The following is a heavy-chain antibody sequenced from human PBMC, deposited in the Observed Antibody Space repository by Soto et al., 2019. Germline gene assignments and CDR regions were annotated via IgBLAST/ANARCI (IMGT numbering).Heavy chain of an antibody. CDR3: ARLAVTTRYYYYGMDV. Sequence: PSETLSLTCTVSGGSISSYYCSWIRQPPGKGLEWIGYIYYSGSTNYNPSLKSRVTISVDTSKNQFSLKLSSVTAADTAVYYCARLAVTTRYYYYGMDVWGQGTTVTVSS. CDR2: IYYSGST. CDR1: GGSISSYY. J-gene: IGHJ6*02. D-gene: IGHD4-17*01. V-gene: IGHV4-59*01.